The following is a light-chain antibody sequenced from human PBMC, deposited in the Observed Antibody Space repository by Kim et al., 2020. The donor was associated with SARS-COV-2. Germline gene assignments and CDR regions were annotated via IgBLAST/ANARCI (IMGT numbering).Light chain of an antibody. CDR2: DVS. CDR3: CSYTDSRILI. CDR1: SSDVGAYNF. J-gene: IGLJ2*01. V-gene: IGLV2-14*03. Sequence: QSVLTQPASVSGSTGQSITITRTGTSSDVGAYNFVSWYQQHPDNAPKLTIYDVSNRPSGVSNSFSGSKSGNTASLTISGLQAEDEADYYCCSYTDSRILIFGGGTQLTVL.